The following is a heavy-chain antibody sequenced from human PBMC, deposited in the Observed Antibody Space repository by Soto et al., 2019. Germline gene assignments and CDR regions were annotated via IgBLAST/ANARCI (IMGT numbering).Heavy chain of an antibody. CDR1: GSSLQDYG. J-gene: IGHJ6*04. V-gene: IGHV3-9*01. CDR3: GKDISPGGMDV. CDR2: IYYNSNRI. Sequence: EVQLVESGGGLVQPGGSLRLSCVGSGSSLQDYGMHWVRQAPGKGLEWVSGIYYNSNRIDYADSVKGRFTISRDNARNSLYLQMNSLRTEDTAFYYCGKDISPGGMDVWGRGIMVTVSS.